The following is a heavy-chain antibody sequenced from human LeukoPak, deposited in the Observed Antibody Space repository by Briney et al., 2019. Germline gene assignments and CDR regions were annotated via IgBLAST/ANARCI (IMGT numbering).Heavy chain of an antibody. CDR2: ITSRGEST. Sequence: RGSLRLSCAASGFTFRIYARSWVRQAPGKGLQWVSSITSRGESTWYVDSVKGRFTITRDNSENTLYLQMHSLRAEDTAVYYCARDRPNYYGSDGHYYRRDGDYWGRGTLVSVSS. CDR3: ARDRPNYYGSDGHYYRRDGDY. V-gene: IGHV3-23*01. CDR1: GFTFRIYA. J-gene: IGHJ4*02. D-gene: IGHD3-22*01.